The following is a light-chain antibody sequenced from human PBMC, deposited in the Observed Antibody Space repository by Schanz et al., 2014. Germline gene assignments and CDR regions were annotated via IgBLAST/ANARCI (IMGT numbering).Light chain of an antibody. CDR1: SSDVGGYNY. CDR3: SSYTGSNTLV. CDR2: DVS. Sequence: QSVLTQPASVSGSPGQSITISCTGTSSDVGGYNYVSWYQQHPGKAPKLMIYDVSNRPSGVSNRFSGSKSGNTASLTISGLQAEDEADYYCSSYTGSNTLVFGRGPKLTVL. V-gene: IGLV2-14*01. J-gene: IGLJ2*01.